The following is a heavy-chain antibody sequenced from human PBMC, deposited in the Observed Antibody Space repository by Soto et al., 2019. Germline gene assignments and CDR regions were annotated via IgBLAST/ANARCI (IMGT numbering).Heavy chain of an antibody. Sequence: QVPLVQSGAEVKKPGSSVTVSCKASGGTFSSYAIHWVRQAPGQGLEWMGGIIPMYGPAKYAQRFQGRVTITAGQSTTTCYNELTSLTSQDTAVYYCARVTSMVRGVIDNWFDPWGHGTLVTVSS. CDR3: ARVTSMVRGVIDNWFDP. CDR1: GGTFSSYA. D-gene: IGHD3-10*01. J-gene: IGHJ5*02. V-gene: IGHV1-69*01. CDR2: IIPMYGPA.